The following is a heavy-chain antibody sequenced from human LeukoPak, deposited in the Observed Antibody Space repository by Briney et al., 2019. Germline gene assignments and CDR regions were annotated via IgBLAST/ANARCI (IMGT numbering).Heavy chain of an antibody. D-gene: IGHD2-15*01. V-gene: IGHV1-2*04. J-gene: IGHJ3*02. Sequence: AASVKVSCKASGYTFTGYYMHWVRQAPGQGLEWMGWINPNSGGTNYAQNFQGWVTMTRDTSISTAYMELSRLRSDDTAVYYCARGGGGSDIIEIVAVNDPFDIWGQGTLVTVSP. CDR3: ARGGGGSDIIEIVAVNDPFDI. CDR2: INPNSGGT. CDR1: GYTFTGYY.